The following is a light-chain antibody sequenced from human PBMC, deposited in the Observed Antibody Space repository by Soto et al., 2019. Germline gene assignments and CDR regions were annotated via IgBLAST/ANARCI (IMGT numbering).Light chain of an antibody. CDR2: DAS. CDR3: QQRADWPIT. CDR1: QSVRRE. V-gene: IGKV3-11*01. J-gene: IGKJ4*01. Sequence: ETVLTQSPATLALSPGESGTLSCRASQSVRRELAWYQQKPGQAPRLLIYDASNRATGIPARFSGSGSGTDFTLTISGLEPEDFAVYYCQQRADWPITVGGGTKVEIK.